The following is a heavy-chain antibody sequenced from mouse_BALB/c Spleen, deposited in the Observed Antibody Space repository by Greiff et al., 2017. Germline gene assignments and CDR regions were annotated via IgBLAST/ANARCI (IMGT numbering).Heavy chain of an antibody. CDR3: ARDAYGIDPFAY. V-gene: IGHV7-3*02. J-gene: IGHJ3*01. CDR1: GFTFTDYY. CDR2: IRNKANGYTT. Sequence: DVKLVESGAGLVQPGGSLRLSCATSGFTFTDYYMSWVRQPPGKALEWLGFIRNKANGYTTEYSASVKGRFTISRDNSQSILYLQMNTLRAEDSATYYCARDAYGIDPFAYWGQGTLVTVSA. D-gene: IGHD2-1*01.